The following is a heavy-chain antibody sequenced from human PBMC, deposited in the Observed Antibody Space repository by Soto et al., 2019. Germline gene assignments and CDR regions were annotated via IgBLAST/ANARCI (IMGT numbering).Heavy chain of an antibody. Sequence: PSETLSLTCTVSGGSISSISYYWVWIRQPPGKGLEWIGSIYYSGSTYYNPSLKGRVTISVDTSKNQFSLKLTSVTDADTAVDYCASRYVKKQMVDDWGQGTPVTVS. D-gene: IGHD6-13*01. CDR2: IYYSGST. J-gene: IGHJ4*02. CDR1: GGSISSISYY. V-gene: IGHV4-39*01. CDR3: ASRYVKKQMVDD.